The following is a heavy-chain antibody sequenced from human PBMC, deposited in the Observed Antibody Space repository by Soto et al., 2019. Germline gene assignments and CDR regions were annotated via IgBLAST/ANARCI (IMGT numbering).Heavy chain of an antibody. V-gene: IGHV4-30-4*01. CDR3: ARDRIVGASNWFDP. D-gene: IGHD1-26*01. CDR1: GGSISSGDYY. CDR2: IYYSGST. J-gene: IGHJ5*02. Sequence: SETLSLTCTVSGGSISSGDYYWSWIRQPPGKGLEWIGYIYYSGSTYYNPSLKSRVTISVDTSKNQFSLKLSSVTAADTAVYYCARDRIVGASNWFDPWGQGTLVTVSS.